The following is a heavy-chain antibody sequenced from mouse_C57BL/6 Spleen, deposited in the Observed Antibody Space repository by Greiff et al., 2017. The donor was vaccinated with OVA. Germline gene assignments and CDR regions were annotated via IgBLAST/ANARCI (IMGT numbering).Heavy chain of an antibody. CDR3: ARYPSRTFDY. V-gene: IGHV1-55*01. CDR1: GYTFTSYW. Sequence: QVHVKQPGAELVKPGASVKMSCKASGYTFTSYWITWVKQRPGQGLEWIGDIYPGSGSTNYNEKFKSKATLTVDTSSSTAYMQLSSLTSEDSAVYYCARYPSRTFDYWGQGTTLTVSS. J-gene: IGHJ2*01. CDR2: IYPGSGST.